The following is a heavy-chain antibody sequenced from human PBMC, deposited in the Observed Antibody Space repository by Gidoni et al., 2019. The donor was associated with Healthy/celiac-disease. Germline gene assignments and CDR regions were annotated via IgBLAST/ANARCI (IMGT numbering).Heavy chain of an antibody. V-gene: IGHV3-23*01. D-gene: IGHD2-2*02. J-gene: IGHJ6*02. CDR3: AKDHCSSTSCYKVTNRGKYYYYYGMDV. Sequence: EVQLLESGGGLVQPGGSLRLSCAASGFTFSSYAMSWVRQAPGTGLEWVSAISGSGGSTYYADSVKGRFTISRDNSKNTLYLQMNSLRAEDTAVYYCAKDHCSSTSCYKVTNRGKYYYYYGMDVWGQGTTVTVSS. CDR1: GFTFSSYA. CDR2: ISGSGGST.